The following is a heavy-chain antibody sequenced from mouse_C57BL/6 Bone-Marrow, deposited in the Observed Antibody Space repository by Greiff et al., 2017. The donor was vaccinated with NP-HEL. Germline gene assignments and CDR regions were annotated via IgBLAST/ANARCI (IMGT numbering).Heavy chain of an antibody. Sequence: EVQRVESGGGLVKPGGSLKLSCAASGFTFSDYGMHWVRQAPEKGLEWVAYISSGSSTIYYADTVKGRFTISRDNAKNTLFLQMTSLRSEDTAMYYCARFYDGYYAPFAYWGQGTLVTVSA. J-gene: IGHJ3*01. D-gene: IGHD2-3*01. CDR3: ARFYDGYYAPFAY. V-gene: IGHV5-17*01. CDR1: GFTFSDYG. CDR2: ISSGSSTI.